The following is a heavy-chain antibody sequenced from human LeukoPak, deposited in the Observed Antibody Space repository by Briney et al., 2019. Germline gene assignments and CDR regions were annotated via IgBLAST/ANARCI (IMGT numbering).Heavy chain of an antibody. V-gene: IGHV4-38-2*01. D-gene: IGHD4-17*01. CDR2: IYNSGST. J-gene: IGHJ4*02. CDR1: GYSICSGYY. CDR3: ARRSDCGDYH. Sequence: SETLSLTCAVSGYSICSGYYWGWIRQPPGKGLEWIGSIYNSGSTYYNPSLKSRVTISVDTSKNQFSLKLSSVTAADTAVYYCARRSDCGDYHWGQGTLVTVSS.